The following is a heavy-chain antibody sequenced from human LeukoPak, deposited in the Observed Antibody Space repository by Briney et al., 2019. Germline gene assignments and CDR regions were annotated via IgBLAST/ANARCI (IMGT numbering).Heavy chain of an antibody. V-gene: IGHV6-1*01. Sequence: SQTLSLTCAISGDTVSNNIATWNWVRQSPSRGLEWLGRTYYRSRWGNDYAISVKIRITINPDTSRNQFSLQLNSVTPADTAVYYCVRDSDDYYWALDFWGQGTPITVSS. CDR3: VRDSDDYYWALDF. J-gene: IGHJ4*02. CDR1: GDTVSNNIAT. CDR2: TYYRSRWGN. D-gene: IGHD3-10*01.